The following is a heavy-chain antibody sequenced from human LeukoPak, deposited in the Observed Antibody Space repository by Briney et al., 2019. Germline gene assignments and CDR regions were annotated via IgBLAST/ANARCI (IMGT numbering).Heavy chain of an antibody. J-gene: IGHJ3*02. CDR1: GGSISSGGYY. Sequence: SETLSLTCTVSGGSISSGGYYWSWIRRPPGKGLEWIGYIYHSGSTYYNPSLKSRVTISVDRSKNQFSLKLSSVTAADTAVYYCARLAPAFDIWGQGTMVTVSS. V-gene: IGHV4-30-2*01. CDR2: IYHSGST. CDR3: ARLAPAFDI.